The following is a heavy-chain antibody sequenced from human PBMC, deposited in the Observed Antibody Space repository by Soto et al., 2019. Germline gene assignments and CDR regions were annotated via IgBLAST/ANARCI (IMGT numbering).Heavy chain of an antibody. D-gene: IGHD3-16*01. CDR2: IYPGDSDT. J-gene: IGHJ6*02. CDR3: VRLRWIGGVKGGGYYAMDV. V-gene: IGHV5-51*01. Sequence: PGESLKISCKGSGYSFTSYWIGWVRQMPGKGLEWMGIIYPGDSDTRYSPSFQGQVTISADKSLSSAFLQWSSLKASDSAMYYCVRLRWIGGVKGGGYYAMDVWGQGTTVTVSS. CDR1: GYSFTSYW.